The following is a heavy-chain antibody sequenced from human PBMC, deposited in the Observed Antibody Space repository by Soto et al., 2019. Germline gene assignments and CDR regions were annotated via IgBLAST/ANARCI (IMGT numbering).Heavy chain of an antibody. CDR1: GDTFTGYY. CDR2: INPNSGGT. J-gene: IGHJ5*02. CDR3: ARVSSSWSNWLDP. Sequence: ASVKVSCKASGDTFTGYYMHWVRQAPGQVLEWMGWINPNSGGTNYAQKFQGRVTMTRDTSISTAYMELSRLRSDDTAVYYCARVSSSWSNWLDPWGQGTLVTVSS. V-gene: IGHV1-2*02. D-gene: IGHD6-13*01.